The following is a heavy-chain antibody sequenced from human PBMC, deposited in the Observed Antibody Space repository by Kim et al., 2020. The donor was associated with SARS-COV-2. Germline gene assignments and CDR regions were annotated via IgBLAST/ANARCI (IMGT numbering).Heavy chain of an antibody. Sequence: SETLSLTCAVYGGSFSGYYWSWIRQPPGKGLEWIGEINHSGSTNYNPSLKSRVTISVDTSKNQFSLKLSSVTAADTAVYYCARGPYCSGGSCYSYGFDYWGRGTLVTVSS. CDR2: INHSGST. D-gene: IGHD2-15*01. CDR3: ARGPYCSGGSCYSYGFDY. CDR1: GGSFSGYY. V-gene: IGHV4-34*01. J-gene: IGHJ4*02.